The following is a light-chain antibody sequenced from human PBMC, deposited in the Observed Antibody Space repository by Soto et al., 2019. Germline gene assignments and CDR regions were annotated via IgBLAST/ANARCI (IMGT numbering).Light chain of an antibody. Sequence: EIVLTQSPGTLSLSPGERATLSCRASQSVSSSYLAWYQQTPGQAPRLLIYRASSRPTGIPDRFSGSGSGTDFTLTISRLEPEDFAVYYCQQYGSSPRTFGQGTKLEIK. CDR3: QQYGSSPRT. V-gene: IGKV3-20*01. J-gene: IGKJ2*01. CDR2: RAS. CDR1: QSVSSSY.